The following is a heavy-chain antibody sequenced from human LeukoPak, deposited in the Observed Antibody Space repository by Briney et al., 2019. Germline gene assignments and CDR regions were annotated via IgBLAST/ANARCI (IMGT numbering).Heavy chain of an antibody. J-gene: IGHJ3*02. CDR1: GGTFSSYA. V-gene: IGHV1-69*04. D-gene: IGHD1-26*01. CDR3: ARDSPFMGATSFAFDI. CDR2: IIPILGIA. Sequence: ASVKVSCKASGGTFSSYAISWVRQAPGQGLEWMGRIIPILGIANYAQKFQGRVTITADKSTSTAYMELSSLRSEDTAVYYCARDSPFMGATSFAFDIWGQGTMVTVSS.